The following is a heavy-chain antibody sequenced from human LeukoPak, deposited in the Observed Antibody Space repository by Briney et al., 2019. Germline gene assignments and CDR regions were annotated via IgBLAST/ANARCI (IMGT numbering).Heavy chain of an antibody. CDR1: GFTFSSYS. D-gene: IGHD6-13*01. V-gene: IGHV3-48*01. CDR2: ISSSSSTI. CDR3: ARDSGPRQQLDNNWFDP. Sequence: GGSLRLSCAASGFTFSSYSMNWVRQAPGKGLEWASYISSSSSTIYYADSVKGRFTIPRDNAKNSLYLQMNSLRAEDTAVYYCARDSGPRQQLDNNWFDPWGQGTPVTVSS. J-gene: IGHJ5*02.